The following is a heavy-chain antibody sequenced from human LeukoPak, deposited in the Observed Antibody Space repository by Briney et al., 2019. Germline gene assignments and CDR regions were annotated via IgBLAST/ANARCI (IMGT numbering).Heavy chain of an antibody. CDR1: GGSFSGYY. Sequence: SETLSLTCAVYGGSFSGYYWSWIRHPPGKGLEWIGEINHSGSTNYNPSLKSRVTISVDTSKNQFSLKLSSVTAADTAVYYCARVVPAAIPDYWGQGTLVTVSS. J-gene: IGHJ4*02. V-gene: IGHV4-34*01. CDR2: INHSGST. CDR3: ARVVPAAIPDY. D-gene: IGHD2-2*02.